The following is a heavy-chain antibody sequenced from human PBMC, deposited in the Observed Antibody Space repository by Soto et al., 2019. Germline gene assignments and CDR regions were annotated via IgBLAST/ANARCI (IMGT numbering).Heavy chain of an antibody. J-gene: IGHJ6*02. CDR1: GFTFSSYG. D-gene: IGHD5-12*01. CDR3: ARADVDIVATNTYYYYGMDV. Sequence: GGSLRLSCAASGFTFSSYGMHWVRQAPGKGLEWVAVIWYDGSNKYYADSVKGRFTISRDNSKNTLYLQMNSLRAEDTAVYYCARADVDIVATNTYYYYGMDVWGQGTTVTVSS. V-gene: IGHV3-33*01. CDR2: IWYDGSNK.